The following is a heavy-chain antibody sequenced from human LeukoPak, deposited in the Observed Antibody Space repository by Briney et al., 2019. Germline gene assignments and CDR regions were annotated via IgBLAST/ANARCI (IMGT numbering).Heavy chain of an antibody. CDR1: GGSFSGYY. CDR2: INHSGST. D-gene: IGHD2-2*01. CDR3: ASRYCSSTSCYGLYYFDY. V-gene: IGHV4-34*01. Sequence: SETLSLTCAVYGGSFSGYYWSWIRQPPGKGLEWIGEINHSGSTNYNPSLKSRVTISVDTSKNQFSLKLSSVTAADTAVYYCASRYCSSTSCYGLYYFDYWGQGTPVTVSS. J-gene: IGHJ4*02.